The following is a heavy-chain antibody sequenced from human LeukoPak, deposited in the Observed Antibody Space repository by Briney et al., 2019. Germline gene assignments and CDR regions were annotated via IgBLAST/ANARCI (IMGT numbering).Heavy chain of an antibody. CDR1: GGSFSGYY. V-gene: IGHV4-34*01. D-gene: IGHD3-22*01. J-gene: IGHJ4*02. Sequence: SETLSLTCAVYGGSFSGYYWSWIRQPAGKGLEWIGEINHSGSTNYNPSLKSRVTISVDTSKNQFSLKLSSVTAADTAVYFCARGPRLYYYDSSGYYYYWGQGTLVTVSS. CDR3: ARGPRLYYYDSSGYYYY. CDR2: INHSGST.